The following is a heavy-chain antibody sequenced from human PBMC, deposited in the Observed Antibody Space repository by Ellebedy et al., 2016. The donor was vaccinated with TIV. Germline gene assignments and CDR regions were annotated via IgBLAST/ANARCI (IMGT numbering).Heavy chain of an antibody. CDR2: IIPIFGTA. J-gene: IGHJ6*02. V-gene: IGHV1-69*06. CDR3: ARGTVSWSPYYYYYGMDV. CDR1: GGTFSSYA. D-gene: IGHD4-11*01. Sequence: SVKVSCXASGGTFSSYAISWVRQAPGQGLEWMGGIIPIFGTANYAQKFQGRVTITADKSTSTAYMELSSLRSEDTAVYYCARGTVSWSPYYYYYGMDVWGQGTTVTVSS.